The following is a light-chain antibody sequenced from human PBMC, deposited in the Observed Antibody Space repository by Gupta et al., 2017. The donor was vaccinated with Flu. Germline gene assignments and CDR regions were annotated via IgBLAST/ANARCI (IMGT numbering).Light chain of an antibody. CDR3: VLDMGNGIWV. CDR2: STN. J-gene: IGLJ3*02. V-gene: IGLV8-61*01. CDR1: SGSVSTVYY. Sequence: QTVVTQEPSFSVSPGGTVTLTCGLSSGSVSTVYYPSWYQQTPGQAPRALIYSTNTRSSGVPDRVAGSILGNKAALTITGAHADDESDYYCVLDMGNGIWVFGGGTKLTVL.